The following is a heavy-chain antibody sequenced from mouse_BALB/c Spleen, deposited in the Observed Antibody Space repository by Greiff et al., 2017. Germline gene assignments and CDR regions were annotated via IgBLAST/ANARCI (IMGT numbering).Heavy chain of an antibody. J-gene: IGHJ4*01. V-gene: IGHV1-14*01. CDR2: INPYNDGT. CDR3: ARTDIYYGNYYAMDY. D-gene: IGHD2-1*01. Sequence: VHVKQSGPELVKPGASVKMSCKASGYTFTSYVMHWVKQKPGQGLEWIGYINPYNDGTKYNEKFKGKATLTSDKSSSTAYMELSSLTSEDSAVYYCARTDIYYGNYYAMDYWGQGTSVTVSS. CDR1: GYTFTSYV.